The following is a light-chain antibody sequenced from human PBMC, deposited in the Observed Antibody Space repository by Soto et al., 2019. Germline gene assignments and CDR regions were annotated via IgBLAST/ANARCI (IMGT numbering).Light chain of an antibody. Sequence: IVLTQSPATLSLSPGERATLSCRASQSVSSSYLAWYQQKPGQAPRLLIYGASRRATGIPDRFSGSGSGTDFTLTISRLEPEDFAVYYRQQYGSSSFTFGPGTKVDIK. V-gene: IGKV3-20*01. CDR3: QQYGSSSFT. CDR1: QSVSSSY. J-gene: IGKJ3*01. CDR2: GAS.